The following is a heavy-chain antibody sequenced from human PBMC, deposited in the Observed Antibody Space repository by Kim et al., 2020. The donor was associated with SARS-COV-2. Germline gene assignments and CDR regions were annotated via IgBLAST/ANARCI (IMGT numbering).Heavy chain of an antibody. D-gene: IGHD1-26*01. CDR1: GSIFSNYG. CDR3: AKDLWNWGAVGPHWYFDV. Sequence: GGSLRLSCVGSGSIFSNYGMDWVRQAPGKGLEWVAVISYDGSNKYYADSVEGRFTIFRDNNKNTIYLQMNSLRAEDTAMYYCAKDLWNWGAVGPHWYFDVWGRGTLVTVSS. V-gene: IGHV3-30*18. J-gene: IGHJ2*01. CDR2: ISYDGSNK.